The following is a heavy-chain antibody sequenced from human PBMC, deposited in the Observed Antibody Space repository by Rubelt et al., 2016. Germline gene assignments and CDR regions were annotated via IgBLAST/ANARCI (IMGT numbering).Heavy chain of an antibody. Sequence: QVQLQQWGAGLLKPSETLSLTCAVYGGSFSGYYWSWIRQPPGKGLEWIGEINHSGSTNYNPSLKCRVTISVNTSKNQFSLKLSSLTAADTAVYYCARALPRMGMDVWGQGTTVTVSS. V-gene: IGHV4-34*01. J-gene: IGHJ6*02. CDR1: GGSFSGYY. CDR2: INHSGST. CDR3: ARALPRMGMDV.